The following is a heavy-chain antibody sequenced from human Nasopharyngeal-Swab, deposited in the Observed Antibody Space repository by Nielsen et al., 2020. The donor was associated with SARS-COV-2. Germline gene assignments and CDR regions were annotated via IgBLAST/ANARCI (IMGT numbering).Heavy chain of an antibody. CDR3: ASGGGYCSSTSCSNWFDP. V-gene: IGHV1-2*02. D-gene: IGHD2-2*03. Sequence: WVRQAPGQGLEWMGWINPNSGGTNYAQKFQGRVTMTRDTSISTAYMELSRLRSDDTAVYYCASGGGYCSSTSCSNWFDPWGQGTLVTVSS. CDR2: INPNSGGT. J-gene: IGHJ5*02.